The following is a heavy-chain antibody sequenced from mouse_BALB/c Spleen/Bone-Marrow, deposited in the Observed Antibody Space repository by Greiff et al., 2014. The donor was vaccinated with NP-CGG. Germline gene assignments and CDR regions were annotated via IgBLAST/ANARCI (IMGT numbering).Heavy chain of an antibody. CDR2: INPSNGRT. CDR3: AEGNYYGNLYWYFDD. J-gene: IGHJ1*01. Sequence: VQLQQSGAELVKPGASVKLSCKASGYTFTSYWMHWVKQRPGQGLEWIGEINPSNGRTNYNEKFKSKATLTVDKSSSTAYMQLSSLTSEDSAFYYCAEGNYYGNLYWYFDDWGPGTTVTVSS. CDR1: GYTFTSYW. V-gene: IGHV1S81*02. D-gene: IGHD1-1*01.